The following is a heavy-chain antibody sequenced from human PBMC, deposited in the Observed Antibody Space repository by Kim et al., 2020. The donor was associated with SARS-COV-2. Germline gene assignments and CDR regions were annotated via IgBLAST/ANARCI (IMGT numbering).Heavy chain of an antibody. V-gene: IGHV3-48*03. CDR1: GFSFSSYE. J-gene: IGHJ4*02. Sequence: GGSLRLSCAASGFSFSSYEMNWVRQAPGKGLEWVAYISSSGGTTIYTAASVNGRFTISRDNAKDSLHLQMNSLRGDDTGVYYCARGPSLISKIGYLCQG. D-gene: IGHD2-21*01. CDR3: ARGPSLISKIGY. CDR2: ISSSGGTTI.